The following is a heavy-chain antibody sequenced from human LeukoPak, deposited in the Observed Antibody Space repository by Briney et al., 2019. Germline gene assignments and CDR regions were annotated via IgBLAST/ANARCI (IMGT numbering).Heavy chain of an antibody. V-gene: IGHV4-59*08. Sequence: SETLSLTCTVSGGSISPYYWSWIRQTSGKGLEWIGYILYSGTTTNYNPSLKSRVTISVDTSKNQFSLKLSSVTAADTAVYYCARLATIVATMAWGQGTLVTVSS. D-gene: IGHD5-12*01. CDR3: ARLATIVATMA. CDR2: ILYSGTT. J-gene: IGHJ5*02. CDR1: GGSISPYY.